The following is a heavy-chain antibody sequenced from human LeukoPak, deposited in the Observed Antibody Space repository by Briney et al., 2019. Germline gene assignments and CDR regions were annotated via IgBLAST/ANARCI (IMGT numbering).Heavy chain of an antibody. V-gene: IGHV3-33*01. Sequence: GTSLRLSCAASGFILSSYGMHWVRQAPGKGLEWVAIIWYDGGNKYYTDSVKGRFTISRDNSKNTLYLQMNSLRVEDTALYYCARGRGIHGVAYFDYWGQGTPVTVSS. J-gene: IGHJ4*02. CDR3: ARGRGIHGVAYFDY. CDR2: IWYDGGNK. CDR1: GFILSSYG. D-gene: IGHD2-8*01.